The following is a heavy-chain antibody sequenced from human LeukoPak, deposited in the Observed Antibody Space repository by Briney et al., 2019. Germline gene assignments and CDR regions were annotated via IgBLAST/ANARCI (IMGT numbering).Heavy chain of an antibody. Sequence: SETLSLTCAVYGGSFSGYYWSWIRQPPGKGLEWIGEINHSGSTNYNPSLKSRVTMSVDTSKNQFSLKLSSVTAADTAVYYCARHRGAMATINFDYWGQGTLVTVSS. D-gene: IGHD5-24*01. V-gene: IGHV4-34*01. J-gene: IGHJ4*02. CDR1: GGSFSGYY. CDR2: INHSGST. CDR3: ARHRGAMATINFDY.